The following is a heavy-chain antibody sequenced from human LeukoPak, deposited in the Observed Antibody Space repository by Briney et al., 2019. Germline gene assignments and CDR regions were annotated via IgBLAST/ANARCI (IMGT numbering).Heavy chain of an antibody. D-gene: IGHD3-16*02. CDR1: GFTFSSYD. J-gene: IGHJ5*02. CDR3: ARSRLSRVNWFDP. V-gene: IGHV3-13*01. Sequence: GGSLRLSCAASGFTFSSYDMHWVRQATGKGLEWVSAIGTAGDTYYPGSVKGRFTISRDNAKNTLYLQMNSLRAEDTAVYYCARSRLSRVNWFDPWGQGTLVTVSS. CDR2: IGTAGDT.